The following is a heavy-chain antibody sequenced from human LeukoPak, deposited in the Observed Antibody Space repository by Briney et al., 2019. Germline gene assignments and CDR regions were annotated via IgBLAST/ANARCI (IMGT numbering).Heavy chain of an antibody. CDR3: ARHQTRSQDAFDI. J-gene: IGHJ3*02. CDR2: IYPGDSDT. Sequence: GESLKISCKGSGYSFTNYWIGWVRQMPGKGLEWMGIIYPGDSDTRYSPSFQGQVTISADKSISTAYLQWSSLKASDTAMYYCARHQTRSQDAFDIWGQGTMVTVSS. CDR1: GYSFTNYW. V-gene: IGHV5-51*01.